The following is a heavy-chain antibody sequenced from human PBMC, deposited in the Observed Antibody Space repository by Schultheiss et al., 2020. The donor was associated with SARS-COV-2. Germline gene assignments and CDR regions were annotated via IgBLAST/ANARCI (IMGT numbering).Heavy chain of an antibody. CDR1: GGTFSSYA. D-gene: IGHD1-1*01. J-gene: IGHJ6*03. CDR3: ARDGAGTWAFYFYYMDV. CDR2: IIPIFGTA. V-gene: IGHV1-69*13. Sequence: SVKVSCKASGGTFSSYAISWVRQAPGQGLEWMGGIIPIFGTANYAQKFQGRVTITADESTSTAYMELRRLKSDDTAVYYCARDGAGTWAFYFYYMDVWGQGTTVTVSS.